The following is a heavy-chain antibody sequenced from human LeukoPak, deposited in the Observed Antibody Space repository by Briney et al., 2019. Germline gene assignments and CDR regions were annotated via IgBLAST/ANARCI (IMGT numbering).Heavy chain of an antibody. CDR3: ARDWRSPPVAAPPAAPLNWFDP. Sequence: SETLSLTCTVSGGSISSSSYYWGWIRQPPGKGLEWIGSIYYSGSTYYNPSLKSRVTISVDTSKNQFSLKLSSVTAADTAVYYCARDWRSPPVAAPPAAPLNWFDPWGQGTLVTVSS. D-gene: IGHD6-6*01. J-gene: IGHJ5*02. CDR1: GGSISSSSYY. V-gene: IGHV4-39*07. CDR2: IYYSGST.